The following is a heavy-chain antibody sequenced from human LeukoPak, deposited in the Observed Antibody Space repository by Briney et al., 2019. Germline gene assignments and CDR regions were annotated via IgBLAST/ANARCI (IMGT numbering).Heavy chain of an antibody. CDR3: AKTYGDYGY. J-gene: IGHJ4*02. CDR1: GFTFSSYA. D-gene: IGHD4-17*01. CDR2: ISYDGSNK. Sequence: GGSLRLSCAASGFTFSSYAMHWVRQAPGKGLEWVAVISYDGSNKYYADSVKGRFTISRDNSKNTLYLQMNSLRAEDTAVYYCAKTYGDYGYWGQGTLVTVSS. V-gene: IGHV3-30-3*01.